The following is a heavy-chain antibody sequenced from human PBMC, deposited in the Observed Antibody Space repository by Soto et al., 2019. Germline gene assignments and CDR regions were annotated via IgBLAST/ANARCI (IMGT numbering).Heavy chain of an antibody. J-gene: IGHJ3*02. CDR1: GLTFSKYA. Sequence: EVQLLESGGGLVQPGGSLKLSCVGSGLTFSKYAMVWVRQTPGKGLEWVSAITSRFTLYADSVKGRFTISRDASESTLFLQMNSLRAEDTGLYYCGRDPNGDYVGAFEMWGQGTMVTVSS. CDR3: GRDPNGDYVGAFEM. V-gene: IGHV3-23*01. D-gene: IGHD4-17*01. CDR2: ITSRFT.